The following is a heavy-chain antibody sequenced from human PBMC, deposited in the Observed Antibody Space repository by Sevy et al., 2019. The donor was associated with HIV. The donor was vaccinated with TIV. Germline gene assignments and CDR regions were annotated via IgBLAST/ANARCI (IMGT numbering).Heavy chain of an antibody. CDR1: GGTFSSYA. V-gene: IGHV1-69*13. D-gene: IGHD5-12*01. CDR2: IIPIFGTA. Sequence: ASVKVSCKASGGTFSSYAISWVRQAPGQGLEWMGGIIPIFGTANYAQKFQGRVTITADESTSAAYMELSSLRSEEKALYYCASDSETDGYNLLGYWGQGTLVTVSS. CDR3: ASDSETDGYNLLGY. J-gene: IGHJ4*02.